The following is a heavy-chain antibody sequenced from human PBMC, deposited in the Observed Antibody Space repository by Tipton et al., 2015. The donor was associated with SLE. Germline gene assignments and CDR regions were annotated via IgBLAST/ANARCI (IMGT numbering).Heavy chain of an antibody. CDR3: ARESPPVDV. V-gene: IGHV4-61*02. CDR2: IYTSGST. CDR1: GGSISSGSYY. J-gene: IGHJ6*04. Sequence: LRLSCTVSGGSISSGSYYWSWIRQPAGKGLEWIGRIYTSGSTNYNPSLKSRVTISVDTSKNQFSLKLSSVTAADTAVYYCARESPPVDVWGKGTTVTVSS.